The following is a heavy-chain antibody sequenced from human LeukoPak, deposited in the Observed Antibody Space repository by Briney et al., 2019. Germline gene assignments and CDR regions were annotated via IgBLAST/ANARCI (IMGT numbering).Heavy chain of an antibody. V-gene: IGHV3-48*03. Sequence: PGGSLRLSCAASGFTFSSYEMNWVRQAPGKGLEWVSYIRSSGSTIYYADSVKGRFTISRDNAKNSLYLQMNSLRAEDTAVYYCARDLYLSYWGQGTLVTVSS. CDR1: GFTFSSYE. D-gene: IGHD5/OR15-5a*01. J-gene: IGHJ4*02. CDR2: IRSSGSTI. CDR3: ARDLYLSY.